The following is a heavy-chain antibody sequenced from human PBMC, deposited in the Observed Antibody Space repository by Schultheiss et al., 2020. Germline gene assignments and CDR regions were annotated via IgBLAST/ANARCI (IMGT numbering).Heavy chain of an antibody. J-gene: IGHJ6*02. D-gene: IGHD5-12*01. CDR3: ARAPYSGYVMDV. CDR2: ISSSNSYI. Sequence: GESLKISCAASGFTFSSYSMNWVRQAPGKGLGWVSSISSSNSYIYYADSVKGRFTISRDNAKNSLYLQMNSLRAEDTAVYYCARAPYSGYVMDVWGQGTTVTVAS. V-gene: IGHV3-21*01. CDR1: GFTFSSYS.